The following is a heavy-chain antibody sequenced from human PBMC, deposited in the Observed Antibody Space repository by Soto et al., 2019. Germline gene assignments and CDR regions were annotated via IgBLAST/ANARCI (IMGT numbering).Heavy chain of an antibody. CDR3: ARVETVDTAMVMRGGWFDP. D-gene: IGHD5-18*01. Sequence: SETLSLTCAVYGGSFSGYYWSWIRQPPGKGLEWIGEINHSGSTNYNPSLKSRVTISVDTSRNQFSLKLSSVTAADTAVYYCARVETVDTAMVMRGGWFDPWGQGTLVTVSS. CDR2: INHSGST. CDR1: GGSFSGYY. V-gene: IGHV4-34*01. J-gene: IGHJ5*02.